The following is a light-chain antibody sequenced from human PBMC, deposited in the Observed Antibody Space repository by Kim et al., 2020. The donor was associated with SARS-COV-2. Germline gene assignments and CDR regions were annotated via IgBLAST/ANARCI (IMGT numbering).Light chain of an antibody. Sequence: SGSPAQKTSVTNCGDKLVHKNVCWNQQKPGQTPVVVIYQNKKRPSGIPERFSGSNPGNTATLTISGNQAMDEADYYCQAWDSSTYVFGTGTKVTVL. CDR3: QAWDSSTYV. J-gene: IGLJ1*01. CDR1: KLVHKN. V-gene: IGLV3-1*01. CDR2: QNK.